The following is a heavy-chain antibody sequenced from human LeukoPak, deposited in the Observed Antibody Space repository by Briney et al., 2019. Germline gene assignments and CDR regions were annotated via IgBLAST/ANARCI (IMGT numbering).Heavy chain of an antibody. D-gene: IGHD5-18*01. CDR3: ARGYTADY. V-gene: IGHV4-34*01. J-gene: IGHJ4*02. CDR1: GGSFSGYY. Sequence: PSETPSLTCAVYGGSFSGYYRSWIRQPPGKGLEWIGEINHSGSTNYNPSLKSRVTISVDTSKNQFSLKLSSVTAADTAVYYCARGYTADYWGQGTLVTVSS. CDR2: INHSGST.